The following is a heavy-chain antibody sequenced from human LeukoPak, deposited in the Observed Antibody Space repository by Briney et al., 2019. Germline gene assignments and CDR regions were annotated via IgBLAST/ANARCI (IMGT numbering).Heavy chain of an antibody. CDR3: ARESGSYEAYFDY. J-gene: IGHJ4*02. Sequence: ASVKVSCKASGGTFSSYAISWVRQAPGQGLEWMGRICPIFATANYAQKFQGRVTITADESTSTAYMELSSLRSEDTAVYYCARESGSYEAYFDYWGQGTLVTVSS. CDR1: GGTFSSYA. V-gene: IGHV1-69*13. CDR2: ICPIFATA. D-gene: IGHD1-26*01.